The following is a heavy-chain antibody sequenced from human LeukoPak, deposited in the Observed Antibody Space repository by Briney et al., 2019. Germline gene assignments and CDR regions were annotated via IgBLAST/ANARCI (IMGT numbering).Heavy chain of an antibody. Sequence: SVKVSCMASVGSLRRYAISWVRQAPGPGLEGMGGLIPIFGTANYAQKLQGRVTITADEATSTAYLELSSLRAEDTAVYVCARALYSSSWSSLYYFDYWGQGTLVTVSS. V-gene: IGHV1-69*13. CDR3: ARALYSSSWSSLYYFDY. CDR2: LIPIFGTA. CDR1: VGSLRRYA. D-gene: IGHD6-13*01. J-gene: IGHJ4*02.